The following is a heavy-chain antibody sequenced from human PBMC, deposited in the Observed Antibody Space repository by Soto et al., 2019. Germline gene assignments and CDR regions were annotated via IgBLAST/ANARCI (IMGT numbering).Heavy chain of an antibody. CDR3: AKDLLRFFVADEYYYYGMDV. CDR1: GFTFSSYA. CDR2: ISGSGGST. Sequence: GGSLRLSCAASGFTFSSYAMSWVRQAPGKGLEWVSAISGSGGSTYYADSVKGRFTISRDNSKNTLYLQMNSLRAEDTAVYYCAKDLLRFFVADEYYYYGMDVWGQGTTVTISS. J-gene: IGHJ6*02. D-gene: IGHD3-3*01. V-gene: IGHV3-23*01.